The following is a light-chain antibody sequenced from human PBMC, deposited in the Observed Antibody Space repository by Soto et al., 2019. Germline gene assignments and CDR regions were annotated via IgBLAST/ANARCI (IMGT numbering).Light chain of an antibody. J-gene: IGKJ2*01. Sequence: EIVMTQSPATLSVSPGERVTLSCRASQSVSTNVARYQQKPGQAPRLLIYRASTRATDIPARFSGSGSGTEFTLAISSLQSEDFAVYYCQQYNKWPPTFTFGQGTKLEIK. CDR2: RAS. CDR1: QSVSTN. CDR3: QQYNKWPPTFT. V-gene: IGKV3-15*01.